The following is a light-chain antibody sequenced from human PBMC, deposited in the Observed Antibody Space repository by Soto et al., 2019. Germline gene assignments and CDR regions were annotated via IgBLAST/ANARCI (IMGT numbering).Light chain of an antibody. CDR3: QQYNSYSPMLT. CDR1: QSISNW. V-gene: IGKV1-5*03. Sequence: DIQMTQSPSTLSASVGDRVTITCRASQSISNWVAWYQQKPGKAPKLLIYRASSLESGVPSRFSGSGSETEFTLTISSLQHDDFATYYCQQYNSYSPMLTFGGGTTVETK. J-gene: IGKJ4*01. CDR2: RAS.